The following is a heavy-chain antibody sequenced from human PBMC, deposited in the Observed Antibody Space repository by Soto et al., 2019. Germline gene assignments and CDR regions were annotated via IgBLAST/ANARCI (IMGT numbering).Heavy chain of an antibody. J-gene: IGHJ6*02. CDR3: ARDRHSSSWFYGMDV. CDR1: GYTFTSYG. CDR2: ISAYNGNT. D-gene: IGHD6-13*01. Sequence: QVQLVQSGAEVKKPGASVKVSCKASGYTFTSYGISWVRQAPGQGLEWMGWISAYNGNTNYAQKLQGRVTMTTDTSTSTADMELRSLRSDDTAVYYCARDRHSSSWFYGMDVWGQGTTVTVAS. V-gene: IGHV1-18*04.